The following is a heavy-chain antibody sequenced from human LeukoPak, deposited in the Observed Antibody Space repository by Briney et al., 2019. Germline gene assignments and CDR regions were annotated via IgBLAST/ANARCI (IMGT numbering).Heavy chain of an antibody. CDR1: GFSFSSYG. V-gene: IGHV3-30*18. D-gene: IGHD5-24*01. CDR3: AKEISRWVHREVDF. Sequence: QPRGSLRLSCAASGFSFSSYGMQWVRQAPGKGLEWVALISYDGSNKYYADSVKGRFTISRDNSQNTLYLQMNSLRADDTALYYCAKEISRWVHREVDFWGQGTLVTVSS. J-gene: IGHJ4*02. CDR2: ISYDGSNK.